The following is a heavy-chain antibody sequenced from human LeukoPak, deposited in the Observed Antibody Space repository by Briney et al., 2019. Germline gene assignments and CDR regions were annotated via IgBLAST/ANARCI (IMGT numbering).Heavy chain of an antibody. D-gene: IGHD3-22*01. CDR1: GFTFSDYA. CDR3: AKTPYSDTRRVFFDY. CDR2: LSASDGST. Sequence: GGSLRLSCAASGFTFSDYAMNWVRQAPGKGLEWVSGLSASDGSTYNADSVKGRFTISRDISTNTLFLQMNSLRAEDTAVYYCAKTPYSDTRRVFFDYWGQGTQVTVFS. V-gene: IGHV3-23*01. J-gene: IGHJ4*02.